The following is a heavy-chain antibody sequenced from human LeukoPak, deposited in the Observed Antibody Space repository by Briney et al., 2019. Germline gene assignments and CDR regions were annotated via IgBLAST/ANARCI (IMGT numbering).Heavy chain of an antibody. CDR2: IYPGDSDT. CDR3: ARHPSGYWSANFDY. V-gene: IGHV5-51*01. CDR1: GYTFTSYW. J-gene: IGHJ4*02. Sequence: GESLKISCEGSGYTFTSYWIAWVRQMPGKGLEWMGIIYPGDSDTRYSPSFQGQVTISADKSISTAYLQWSSLTASDTAMYYCARHPSGYWSANFDYWGQGTLVTVSS. D-gene: IGHD3-22*01.